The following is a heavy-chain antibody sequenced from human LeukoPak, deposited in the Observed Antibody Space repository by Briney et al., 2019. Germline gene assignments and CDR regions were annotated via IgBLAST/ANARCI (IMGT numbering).Heavy chain of an antibody. V-gene: IGHV1-8*01. J-gene: IGHJ6*03. Sequence: ASVKVSCKASGYTFTSYDINWVRQATGQGLEWMGWMNPNSGNTGYAQKFQGRVTMTRNTSISTAYMELSSLRSEDTAVYYCARGRIVRGGGYYYYYYMEVWGKGTTVTVSS. CDR3: ARGRIVRGGGYYYYYYMEV. D-gene: IGHD2/OR15-2a*01. CDR2: MNPNSGNT. CDR1: GYTFTSYD.